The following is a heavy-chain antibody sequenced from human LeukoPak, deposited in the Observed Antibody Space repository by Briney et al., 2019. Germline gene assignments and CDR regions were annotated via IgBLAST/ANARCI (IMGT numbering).Heavy chain of an antibody. V-gene: IGHV4-61*02. CDR1: GGSISSGSYY. D-gene: IGHD4-17*01. J-gene: IGHJ3*02. CDR3: AGGHSIGMTTVTNDAFDI. CDR2: IYPSGST. Sequence: SETLSLTCTVSGGSISSGSYYWSWIRQPAGKGLECLGRIYPSGSTNYNPSLKSRVTISVDTSKNQFSLKLSSVTAADTAVYYCAGGHSIGMTTVTNDAFDIWGQGTMVTVSS.